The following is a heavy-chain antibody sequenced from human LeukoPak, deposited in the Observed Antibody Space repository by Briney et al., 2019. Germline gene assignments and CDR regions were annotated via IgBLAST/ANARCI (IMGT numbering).Heavy chain of an antibody. CDR3: ARWLAAARYYYYYYMDV. CDR2: INHSGST. CDR1: GGSFSGYY. J-gene: IGHJ6*03. Sequence: SETLSLTCAVYGGSFSGYYWSWIRQPPGKGLEWIGEINHSGSTNYNPSLKSRVTISVDTSKNQFSLKLSSVTAADTAVYYCARWLAAARYYYYYYMDVWGKGTTVTISS. D-gene: IGHD6-13*01. V-gene: IGHV4-34*01.